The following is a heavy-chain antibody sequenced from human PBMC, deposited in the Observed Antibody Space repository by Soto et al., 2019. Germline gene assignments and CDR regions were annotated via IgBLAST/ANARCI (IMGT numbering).Heavy chain of an antibody. V-gene: IGHV1-3*01. Sequence: QVQLVQSGAEVKKPGASVKVSCKASGYTFTSYAMHWVRQAPGQRLEWRGWINAGNGNTKYSQKFQGRVTITRDTSASTAYMELSSLRSEDTAVYYGARGGSLYWYFELWGRGTLVTVSS. CDR3: ARGGSLYWYFEL. CDR2: INAGNGNT. D-gene: IGHD1-26*01. J-gene: IGHJ2*01. CDR1: GYTFTSYA.